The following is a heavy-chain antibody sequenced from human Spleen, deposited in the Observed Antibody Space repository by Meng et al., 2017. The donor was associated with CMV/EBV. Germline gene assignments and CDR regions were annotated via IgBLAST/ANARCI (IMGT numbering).Heavy chain of an antibody. D-gene: IGHD6-19*01. Sequence: CAAFGFTFDDYGMSWVRQVPGKGLEWVSGINWNGGSTGYADSVKGRFTISRDNAKNSLYLQMNSLRAEDKALYYCARNSGGWYRYFDYWGQGTLVTVSS. CDR2: INWNGGST. CDR3: ARNSGGWYRYFDY. CDR1: GFTFDDYG. V-gene: IGHV3-20*04. J-gene: IGHJ4*02.